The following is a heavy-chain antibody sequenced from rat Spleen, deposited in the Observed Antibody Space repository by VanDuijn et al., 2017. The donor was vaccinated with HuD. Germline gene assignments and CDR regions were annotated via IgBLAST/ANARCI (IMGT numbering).Heavy chain of an antibody. V-gene: IGHV2-72*01. CDR2: IWAGGGT. Sequence: QVQLKESGPGLVQPSQTLSLTCTVSGFSLTSYNVHWVRQPPGKSLVWMGTIWAGGGTNYNSAVQSRLSISRETSKSQVFLKMNSLQPEDTGTYYCARQRPNQGTLFDYWGQGVMVTVSS. J-gene: IGHJ2*01. CDR1: GFSLTSYN. D-gene: IGHD1-5*01. CDR3: ARQRPNQGTLFDY.